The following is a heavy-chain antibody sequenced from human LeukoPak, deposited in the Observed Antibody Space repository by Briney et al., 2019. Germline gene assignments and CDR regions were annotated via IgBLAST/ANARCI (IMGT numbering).Heavy chain of an antibody. Sequence: GGSLRLSCAASGFTFSSYAMSWVRQAPGKGLEWVSAISGSGGSTYYADSVKGRFTISRDNSKNTLYLQMNSLRAEDTAVYYCARDLLQYDILTGCRLGYFDYWGQGTLVTVSS. V-gene: IGHV3-23*01. J-gene: IGHJ4*02. D-gene: IGHD3-9*01. CDR2: ISGSGGST. CDR1: GFTFSSYA. CDR3: ARDLLQYDILTGCRLGYFDY.